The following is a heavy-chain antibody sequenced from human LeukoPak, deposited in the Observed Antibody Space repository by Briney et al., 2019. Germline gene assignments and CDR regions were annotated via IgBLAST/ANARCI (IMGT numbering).Heavy chain of an antibody. D-gene: IGHD3-9*01. V-gene: IGHV4-39*07. CDR2: LNYSGTT. CDR3: AREGYDILTGCYNGRYFDY. CDR1: GGSISGSTSY. J-gene: IGHJ4*02. Sequence: SETLSLTCTVSGGSISGSTSYWGWIRQSPGKGLEWIGLLNYSGTTYYNPSFKSRVSISIDRSRTQFSLKLSSVTAADTPVYYCAREGYDILTGCYNGRYFDYWGQGTLVTVSS.